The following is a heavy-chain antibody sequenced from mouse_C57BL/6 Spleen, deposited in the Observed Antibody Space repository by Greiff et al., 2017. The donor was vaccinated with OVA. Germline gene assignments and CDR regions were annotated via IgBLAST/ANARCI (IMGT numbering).Heavy chain of an antibody. CDR2: IDPSDSYT. Sequence: QVQLQQPGAELVMPGASVKLSCKASGYTFTSYWMHWVKQRAGQGLEWIGEIDPSDSYTNYNQKFKGKSTLTVDKSSSTAYMQLSSLTSEDSAVYYCARKTTDYFDYWGQGTTLTVSS. D-gene: IGHD1-1*01. CDR1: GYTFTSYW. J-gene: IGHJ2*01. V-gene: IGHV1-69*01. CDR3: ARKTTDYFDY.